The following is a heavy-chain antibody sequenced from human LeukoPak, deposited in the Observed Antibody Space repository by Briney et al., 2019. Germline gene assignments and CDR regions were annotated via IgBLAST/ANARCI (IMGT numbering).Heavy chain of an antibody. CDR1: GFTFSNHA. CDR2: ISSSGGST. CDR3: AKEVYGSGSYYRDYFDY. Sequence: GGSLRLSCAASGFTFSNHAMSWVRQAPGKGLEWVSSISSSGGSTYYVDSVKGRFSISRDNSKNTLYLQLNSLRADDTAVYHCAKEVYGSGSYYRDYFDYWGQGTLVTVSS. V-gene: IGHV3-23*01. J-gene: IGHJ4*02. D-gene: IGHD3-10*01.